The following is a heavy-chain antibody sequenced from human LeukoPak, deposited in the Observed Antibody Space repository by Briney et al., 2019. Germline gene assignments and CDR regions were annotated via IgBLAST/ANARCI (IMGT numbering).Heavy chain of an antibody. CDR2: IKQDGSEK. D-gene: IGHD6-13*01. CDR1: GFTFSSYW. CDR3: AKELAPHGVEYSSSAYGY. Sequence: PGGSLRLSCAASGFTFSSYWMSWVRQAPGKGLEWVANIKQDGSEKYYVDSVKGRFTISRDNSKNTLYLQMNSLRAEDTAVYYCAKELAPHGVEYSSSAYGYWGQGTLVTVSS. V-gene: IGHV3-7*01. J-gene: IGHJ4*02.